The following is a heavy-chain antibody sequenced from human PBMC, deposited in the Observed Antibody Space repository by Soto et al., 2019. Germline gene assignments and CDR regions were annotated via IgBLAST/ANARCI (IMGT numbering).Heavy chain of an antibody. J-gene: IGHJ3*01. CDR2: IHPAGQPI. CDR3: ARRGSS. Sequence: PGGSLRLSCVASGFTFSSSEMYWVRQAPGKGLEWVSYIHPAGQPIFYADSVKGRFPISRDNAKNSLYLQMNSLRAEDTAVYYCARRGSSWGQGTMVTVSS. D-gene: IGHD2-2*01. CDR1: GFTFSSSE. V-gene: IGHV3-48*03.